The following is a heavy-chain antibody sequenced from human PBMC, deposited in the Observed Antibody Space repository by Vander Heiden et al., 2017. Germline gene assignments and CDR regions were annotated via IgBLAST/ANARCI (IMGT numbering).Heavy chain of an antibody. Sequence: AASGFTFGSYAMSWVRQAPGKGLEWVSVINTIGAGTYYADSVKGRFTISRDNSKNTLFLQMDSLRAEDTAVYYCASTGAGHLFSAFDIWGQGTMVTVSS. D-gene: IGHD6-19*01. CDR2: INTIGAGT. J-gene: IGHJ3*02. V-gene: IGHV3-23*01. CDR3: ASTGAGHLFSAFDI. CDR1: GFTFGSYA.